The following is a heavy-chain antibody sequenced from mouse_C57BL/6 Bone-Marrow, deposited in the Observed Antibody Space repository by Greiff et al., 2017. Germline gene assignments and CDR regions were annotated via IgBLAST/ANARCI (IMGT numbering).Heavy chain of an antibody. CDR2: IDPETGGT. J-gene: IGHJ2*01. CDR3: TRRWMLYFDY. D-gene: IGHD2-3*01. Sequence: QVQLQQSGAELVRPGASVTLSCKASGYTFTDYEMHWVKQTPVHGLEWIGAIDPETGGTAYNQKFKGKANLTADKSSSTAYMELRSLTSEDSAVYDCTRRWMLYFDYWGQGTTLTLSS. V-gene: IGHV1-15*01. CDR1: GYTFTDYE.